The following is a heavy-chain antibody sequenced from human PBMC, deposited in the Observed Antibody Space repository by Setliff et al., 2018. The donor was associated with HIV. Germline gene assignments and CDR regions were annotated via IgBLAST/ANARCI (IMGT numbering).Heavy chain of an antibody. CDR3: ASWRRSSGLRDFDY. Sequence: SETLSLTCTVSGGSISSSNYYWGWIRQPPGKGLEWIGSFYYSGNTYYKSSLKSRVLISLDTSKNQFSLKLKSVTAADTAVYYCASWRRSSGLRDFDYWGQGTLVTVSS. CDR2: FYYSGNT. D-gene: IGHD6-19*01. V-gene: IGHV4-39*01. J-gene: IGHJ4*02. CDR1: GGSISSSNYY.